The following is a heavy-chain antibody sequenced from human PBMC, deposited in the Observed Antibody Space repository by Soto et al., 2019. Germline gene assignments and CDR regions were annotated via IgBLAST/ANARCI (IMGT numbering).Heavy chain of an antibody. D-gene: IGHD1-1*01. Sequence: QVHLVQSGAEVKKPGASVKVSCKASGYTFTSYVITWVRQAPGQGLEWMGWISAHNGNTDYAQKLQGRVIVTRDTSTSTAYMALRSLRSDDTAVYYCARGRYGDYWGQGALVTVSS. CDR2: ISAHNGNT. J-gene: IGHJ4*02. V-gene: IGHV1-18*01. CDR1: GYTFTSYV. CDR3: ARGRYGDY.